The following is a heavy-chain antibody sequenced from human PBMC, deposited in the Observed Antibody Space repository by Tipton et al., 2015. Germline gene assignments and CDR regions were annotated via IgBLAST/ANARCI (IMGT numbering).Heavy chain of an antibody. D-gene: IGHD2-15*01. V-gene: IGHV3-33*08. Sequence: QLVQSGGGLVKPGGSVRLSCAASGFIFSTYGMDWVRQAPGKELEWVGAIWYDGSHQYYADSVKGRFTISRDNSKKMLYLQMSSLRGEDTAVYYCARGGYCSGGRCDKYSGTDVWGPGTTVTVSS. CDR3: ARGGYCSGGRCDKYSGTDV. J-gene: IGHJ6*02. CDR1: GFIFSTYG. CDR2: IWYDGSHQ.